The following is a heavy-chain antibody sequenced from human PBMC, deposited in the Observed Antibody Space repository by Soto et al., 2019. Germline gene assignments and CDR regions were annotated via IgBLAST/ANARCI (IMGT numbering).Heavy chain of an antibody. J-gene: IGHJ5*02. D-gene: IGHD1-26*01. CDR3: ATGSGSYRNWFGP. CDR2: INHSGST. CDR1: GGCFIGYY. V-gene: IGHV4-34*01. Sequence: TSETLSVTCAVYGGCFIGYYWSWIRQPPGKGLEWIGEINHSGSTNYNPSLKSRVTISVDTSKNQFSLKLSSVTAADTAVYYCATGSGSYRNWFGPWGQGTLFTVSS.